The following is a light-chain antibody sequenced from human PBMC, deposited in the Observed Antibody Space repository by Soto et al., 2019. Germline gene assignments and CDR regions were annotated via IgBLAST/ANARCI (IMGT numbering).Light chain of an antibody. V-gene: IGKV2-28*01. J-gene: IGKJ1*01. CDR2: LGS. CDR1: QSLLHSNGYNY. Sequence: DIVMTQSPLSLPVTPGEPASISCRSSQSLLHSNGYNYLDWYLQKSGQSPQLLIYLGSNRASGVPDRFSGSGSGTDFTLKISRVEAEDVGVYYCMQPLQSWTFGQGTKVEIK. CDR3: MQPLQSWT.